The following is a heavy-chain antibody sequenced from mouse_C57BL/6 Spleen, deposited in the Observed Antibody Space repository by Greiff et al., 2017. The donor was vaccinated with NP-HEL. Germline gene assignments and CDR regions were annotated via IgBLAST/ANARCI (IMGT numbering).Heavy chain of an antibody. D-gene: IGHD2-14*01. CDR3: ARRTTGYAMDY. CDR2: IHPNSGST. CDR1: GYTFTSYW. V-gene: IGHV1-64*01. J-gene: IGHJ4*01. Sequence: QVQLQQPGAELVKPGASVKLSCKASGYTFTSYWMHWVKQRPGQGLEWIGMIHPNSGSTNYNEKFKSKATLTVDKSSSTAYMQLSSLTSEDSAVYDCARRTTGYAMDYWGQGTSVTVSS.